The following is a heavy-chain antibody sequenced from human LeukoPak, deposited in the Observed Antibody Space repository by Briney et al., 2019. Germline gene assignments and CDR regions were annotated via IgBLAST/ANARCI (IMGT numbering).Heavy chain of an antibody. J-gene: IGHJ6*03. CDR2: ISSSSSYI. Sequence: PGGSLRLSCAAPGFTFSSYAMNWVRQAPGKGLEWVSSISSSSSYIYYADSVKGRFTISRDNAKNSLYLQMNSLRAEDTAVYYCARVEGGARLWFRELSPYYYMDVWGKGTTVTVSS. CDR3: ARVEGGARLWFRELSPYYYMDV. V-gene: IGHV3-21*01. CDR1: GFTFSSYA. D-gene: IGHD3-10*01.